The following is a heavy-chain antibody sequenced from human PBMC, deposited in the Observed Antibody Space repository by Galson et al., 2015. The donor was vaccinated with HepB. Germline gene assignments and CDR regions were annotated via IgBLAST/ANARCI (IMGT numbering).Heavy chain of an antibody. J-gene: IGHJ6*03. CDR1: GYSFTSYW. CDR2: IYPGDSDT. V-gene: IGHV5-51*03. CDR3: ARRSSWYDYYYYMDV. Sequence: QSGAEVKKPGESLKISCKGSGYSFTSYWIGWVRQMPGKGLEWMGIIYPGDSDTRYSPSFQGQVTISADKSISTAYLQWSSLKASDTAMYYCARRSSWYDYYYYMDVWGKGTTVTVSS. D-gene: IGHD6-13*01.